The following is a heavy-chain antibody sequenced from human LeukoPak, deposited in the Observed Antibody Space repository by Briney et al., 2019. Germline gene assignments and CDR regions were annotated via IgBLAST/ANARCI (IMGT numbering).Heavy chain of an antibody. J-gene: IGHJ4*02. D-gene: IGHD1-7*01. CDR3: ARGSRELYYFDY. CDR2: INPIGGST. Sequence: ASVKVSCKASGYTFTSYYMHWVRQAPGQGLEWMGIINPIGGSTRYAQKFQGRVTMTRDTSTSTVYMQLSSLRSADTAVYYCARGSRELYYFDYWGQGTLVTVSS. V-gene: IGHV1-46*01. CDR1: GYTFTSYY.